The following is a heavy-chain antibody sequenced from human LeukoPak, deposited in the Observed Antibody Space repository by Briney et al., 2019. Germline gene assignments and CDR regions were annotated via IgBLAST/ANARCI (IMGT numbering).Heavy chain of an antibody. D-gene: IGHD3-22*01. CDR2: ISSDGSNN. CDR1: GFTFSSYA. Sequence: GGSLRLSCEASGFTFSSYAMHWVRQAPGKGLEWVAVISSDGSNNYFADSVKGRFTISRDNSKNTLYLQMNSLRPEDTAVYYCARDQRYYDSSGSDAFDIWGQGTMVIVSS. V-gene: IGHV3-30*04. J-gene: IGHJ3*02. CDR3: ARDQRYYDSSGSDAFDI.